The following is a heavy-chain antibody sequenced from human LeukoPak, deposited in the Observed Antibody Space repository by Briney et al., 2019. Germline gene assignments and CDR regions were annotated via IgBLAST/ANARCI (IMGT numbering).Heavy chain of an antibody. Sequence: PGGSLRLSCAASGFTFSSYGMHWVRQAPGKGLEWVAVIWYDGSNKYYADSVKGRFTISRDNSKNTLYLQMNSLRAEDTAVYYCARVSSSSSWYGEYYFDYWGQGTLVTVSS. CDR2: IWYDGSNK. D-gene: IGHD6-13*01. CDR3: ARVSSSSSWYGEYYFDY. V-gene: IGHV3-33*01. J-gene: IGHJ4*02. CDR1: GFTFSSYG.